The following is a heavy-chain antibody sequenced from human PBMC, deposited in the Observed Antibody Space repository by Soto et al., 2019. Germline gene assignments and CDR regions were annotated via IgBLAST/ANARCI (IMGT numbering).Heavy chain of an antibody. CDR3: AKSRVVVVPAATTFDY. CDR2: ISGSGSST. CDR1: GFTFSSYA. V-gene: IGHV3-23*01. J-gene: IGHJ4*02. D-gene: IGHD2-2*01. Sequence: LRFSCTASGFTFSSYAMSWVRQAPGKGLEWVSAISGSGSSTYYADSVKGRFTISRDNSKNTLYLQMSSLRAEDTAVYYCAKSRVVVVPAATTFDYWGQGTLVTVSS.